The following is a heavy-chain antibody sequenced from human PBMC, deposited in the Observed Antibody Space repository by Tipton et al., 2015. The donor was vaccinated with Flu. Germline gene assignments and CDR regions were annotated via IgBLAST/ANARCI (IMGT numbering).Heavy chain of an antibody. D-gene: IGHD6-13*01. CDR3: ARGPLPDSNWYNGMDV. V-gene: IGHV3-13*01. CDR1: GFTFSSYG. Sequence: SLRLSCEASGFTFSSYGMHWVRQAAGKGLEWVSGIGTSGDTYHVGSVKGRFTISRENAKNFLYLQMNSLRAGDTAVYYCARGPLPDSNWYNGMDVWGQGTTVTVFS. CDR2: IGTSGDT. J-gene: IGHJ6*02.